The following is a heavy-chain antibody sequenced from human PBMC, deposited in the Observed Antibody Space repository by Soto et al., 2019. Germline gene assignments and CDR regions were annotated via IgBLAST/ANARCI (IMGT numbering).Heavy chain of an antibody. CDR2: ISYDGSNK. D-gene: IGHD3-9*01. CDR1: GFTFSSYG. J-gene: IGHJ4*02. V-gene: IGHV3-30*03. Sequence: GGSLRLSCAASGFTFSSYGMHWVRQAPGKGLEWVAVISYDGSNKYYADSVKGRFTISRDNSKNTLYLQMNSLKVGDTAFYFCARSFNDWTTYFDYWSEGTLVTVSS. CDR3: ARSFNDWTTYFDY.